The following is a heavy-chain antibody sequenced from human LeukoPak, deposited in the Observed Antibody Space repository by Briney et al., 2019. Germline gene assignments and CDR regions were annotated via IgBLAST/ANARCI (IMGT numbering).Heavy chain of an antibody. Sequence: SVKVSCKASGGTFSSYAISWVRQAPGQGLEWMGGFIPIFGTANYAQKFQGRVTITADESTSTAYMELSSLRSEDTAVYYCARDPIPFLFGVVIRYYYGMDVWGQGTTVTVSS. CDR2: FIPIFGTA. D-gene: IGHD3-3*01. V-gene: IGHV1-69*13. CDR1: GGTFSSYA. CDR3: ARDPIPFLFGVVIRYYYGMDV. J-gene: IGHJ6*02.